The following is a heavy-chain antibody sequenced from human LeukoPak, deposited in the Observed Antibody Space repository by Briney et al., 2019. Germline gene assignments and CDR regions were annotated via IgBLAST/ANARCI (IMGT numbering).Heavy chain of an antibody. CDR1: GYTFTGYY. J-gene: IGHJ4*02. CDR2: INPNSGGT. Sequence: ASVKVSCKASGYTFTGYYMHWVRQAPGQGLEWMGWINPNSGGTNYAQKLQGRVTMTTDTSTSTAYMELRSLRSDDTAVYYCARGRFHKGNYYDSSGPSRVFDYWGQGTLVTVSS. V-gene: IGHV1-2*02. D-gene: IGHD3-22*01. CDR3: ARGRFHKGNYYDSSGPSRVFDY.